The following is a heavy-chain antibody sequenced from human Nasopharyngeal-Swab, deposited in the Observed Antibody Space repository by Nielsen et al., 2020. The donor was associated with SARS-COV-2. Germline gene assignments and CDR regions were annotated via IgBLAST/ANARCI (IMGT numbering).Heavy chain of an antibody. CDR2: INQVGSEK. D-gene: IGHD6-19*01. J-gene: IGHJ4*02. CDR1: GFSFDNYW. Sequence: GESLKISCAASGFSFDNYWMNWVRQVPGKGLEWVANINQVGSEKYYVDSVKGRFAISRDNAKNSLYLQMNSLRAEDTAVYYCARDMAVAEVTDYWGQGTLVTVSS. CDR3: ARDMAVAEVTDY. V-gene: IGHV3-7*01.